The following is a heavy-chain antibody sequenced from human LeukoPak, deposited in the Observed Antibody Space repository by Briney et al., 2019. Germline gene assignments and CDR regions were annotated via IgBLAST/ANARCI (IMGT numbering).Heavy chain of an antibody. D-gene: IGHD4-17*01. Sequence: SETLSLTCAVYGGSFSGYYWSWVRQPPGKGLEWIGEINHSGRSNYNPPLKSRVTISVDTSKNQFSLKLSSVTAADTAVYYCARGEDGDYYFQHWGQGTLVTVSS. J-gene: IGHJ1*01. CDR3: ARGEDGDYYFQH. V-gene: IGHV4-34*01. CDR2: INHSGRS. CDR1: GGSFSGYY.